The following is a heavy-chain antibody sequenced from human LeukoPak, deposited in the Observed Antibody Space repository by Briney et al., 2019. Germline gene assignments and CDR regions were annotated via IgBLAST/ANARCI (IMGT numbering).Heavy chain of an antibody. D-gene: IGHD5-18*01. CDR1: GFTFSDYW. CDR2: INSDGSRT. CDR3: ARVITGSTYGQFDY. V-gene: IGHV3-74*01. Sequence: GGSLRLSCTASGFTFSDYWMHWVRQAPGKGLVWVSRINSDGSRTNYVDCVKGRFTISRDNAKNTVFLQMNSLRAEDAAVYYCARVITGSTYGQFDYWGQGALATVSS. J-gene: IGHJ4*02.